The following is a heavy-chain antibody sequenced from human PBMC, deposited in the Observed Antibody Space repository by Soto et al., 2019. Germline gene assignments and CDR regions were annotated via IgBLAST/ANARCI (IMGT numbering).Heavy chain of an antibody. J-gene: IGHJ5*02. CDR1: GFTFSSYG. CDR2: ISSSSSTI. D-gene: IGHD2-21*02. CDR3: ARGLGLYCGGDCPIWFDP. Sequence: GGSLRLSCAASGFTFSSYGMHWVRQAPGKGLEWVSYISSSSSTICYADSVKGRFTISRDNAKNSLYLQMNSLRAEDTAVYYCARGLGLYCGGDCPIWFDPWGQGTPVTVSS. V-gene: IGHV3-48*01.